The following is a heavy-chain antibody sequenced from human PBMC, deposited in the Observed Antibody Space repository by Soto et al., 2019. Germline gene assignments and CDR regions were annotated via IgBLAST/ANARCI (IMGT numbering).Heavy chain of an antibody. CDR3: ARIPSTGADAFDI. J-gene: IGHJ3*02. V-gene: IGHV1-69*02. CDR1: GGTFSSYT. D-gene: IGHD7-27*01. CDR2: IIPILGIA. Sequence: ASVKVSCKASGGTFSSYTISWVRQAPGQGLEWMGRIIPILGIANYAQKFQGRVTITADKSTSTAYMELSSLRSEDTAVYYCARIPSTGADAFDIWGQGTMVTVSS.